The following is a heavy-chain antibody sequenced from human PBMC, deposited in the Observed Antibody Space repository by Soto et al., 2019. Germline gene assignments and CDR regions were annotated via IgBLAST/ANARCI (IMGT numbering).Heavy chain of an antibody. CDR2: ISAYNGNT. CDR1: GYTFTSYG. Sequence: GASVKVSCKASGYTFTSYGISWVRQAPGQGLEWMGWISAYNGNTNYAQKLQGRVTMTTDTSTSTAYMELRSLRSDDTAVYYCASSYYGSGSPIITPHYYYYYGMDVWGQGTTVTVSS. V-gene: IGHV1-18*04. J-gene: IGHJ6*02. D-gene: IGHD3-10*01. CDR3: ASSYYGSGSPIITPHYYYYYGMDV.